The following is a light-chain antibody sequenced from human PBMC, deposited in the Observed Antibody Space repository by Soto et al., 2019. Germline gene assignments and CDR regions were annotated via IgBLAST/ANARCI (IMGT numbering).Light chain of an antibody. V-gene: IGKV3-20*01. CDR1: QSVPSNY. CDR2: GAS. J-gene: IGKJ3*01. CDR3: HQYDRSAIFT. Sequence: EIVLTQSPGPLSLSPGERATLSCRASQSVPSNYLAWYQQRPGQAPRLLIYGASTRAAGVPDRFSGSESGTEFTLTSNRLEPEDFAVFYCHQYDRSAIFTFGPGTTVDIK.